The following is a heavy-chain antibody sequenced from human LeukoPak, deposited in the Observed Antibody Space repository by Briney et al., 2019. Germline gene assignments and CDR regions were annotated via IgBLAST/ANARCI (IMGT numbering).Heavy chain of an antibody. Sequence: SETLSLXCTVSGGSFSSSSYYWGWIRQPPGKGLEWIGSIYYSGGTYYNPSLKSRVTISVDTSKNQFSLKLSSVTAADTAVYYCARCGGSSCYQVELDYWGQGTLVTVSS. D-gene: IGHD2-15*01. CDR2: IYYSGGT. J-gene: IGHJ4*02. CDR3: ARCGGSSCYQVELDY. V-gene: IGHV4-39*01. CDR1: GGSFSSSSYY.